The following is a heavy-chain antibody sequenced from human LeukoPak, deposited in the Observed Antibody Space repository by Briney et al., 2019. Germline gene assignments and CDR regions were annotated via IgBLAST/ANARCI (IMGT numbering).Heavy chain of an antibody. CDR3: ARLIPAAMNYGMDV. D-gene: IGHD2-2*01. CDR2: INPNSGGT. V-gene: IGHV1-2*04. CDR1: GYTFTGYY. Sequence: ASVKVSCKASGYTFTGYYMHWVRQAPGQGLEWMGWINPNSGGTNYAQKFQGWVTMTRDTSISTAYMELSRLRSDDTAVYYCARLIPAAMNYGMDVWGQGTTVTVSS. J-gene: IGHJ6*02.